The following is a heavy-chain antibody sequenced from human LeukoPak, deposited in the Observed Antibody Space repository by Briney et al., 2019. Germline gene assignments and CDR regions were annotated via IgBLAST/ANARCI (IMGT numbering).Heavy chain of an antibody. J-gene: IGHJ4*02. CDR1: GLTFSNYA. V-gene: IGHV3-30*04. CDR3: ARDTGYSYGLDY. Sequence: GALRLSCAASGLTFSNYAVHWVRQAPGKGLEWVAAISSDGSTKYYADSVKGRFTISRDNSKNTLYLQMNSLTAEDTAVYYCARDTGYSYGLDYWGQGTLVTVSS. CDR2: ISSDGSTK. D-gene: IGHD5-18*01.